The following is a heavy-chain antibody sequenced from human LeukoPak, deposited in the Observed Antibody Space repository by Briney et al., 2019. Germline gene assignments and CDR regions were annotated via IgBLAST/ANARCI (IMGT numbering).Heavy chain of an antibody. Sequence: GGSLRLSCAASGFTFSSYAMSWVRQAPGKGLEWVSAISGSGGSTYYADSMKGRFTISRDNSKNTLYLQMNSLRAEDTAVYYCANHYYDSSGYLDPWGQGTLVTVSS. CDR2: ISGSGGST. J-gene: IGHJ5*02. CDR1: GFTFSSYA. V-gene: IGHV3-23*01. D-gene: IGHD3-22*01. CDR3: ANHYYDSSGYLDP.